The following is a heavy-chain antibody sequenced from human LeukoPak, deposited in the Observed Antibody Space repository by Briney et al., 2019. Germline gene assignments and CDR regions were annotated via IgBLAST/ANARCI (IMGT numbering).Heavy chain of an antibody. CDR3: ARDYDFWSGTFHYYYYYMDV. D-gene: IGHD3-3*01. Sequence: SETLSLTCAVSGGSISSGGFSWSWLRQPPGKGLEWIGYIYYSGSTYYNPSLKSRVTISVDTSKNQFSLKLSSVTAADTAVYYCARDYDFWSGTFHYYYYYMDVWGKGTTVTVSS. V-gene: IGHV4-30-4*07. CDR1: GGSISSGGFS. J-gene: IGHJ6*03. CDR2: IYYSGST.